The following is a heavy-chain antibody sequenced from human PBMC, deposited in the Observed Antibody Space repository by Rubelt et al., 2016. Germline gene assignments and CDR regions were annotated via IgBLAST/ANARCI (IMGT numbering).Heavy chain of an antibody. Sequence: QVQLVESGGGVVQPGGSLRLSCAASGFTFSNYGIHWVRQAPGKGLEWVAFIRYDGSNKYYVDFVKGRFTISRDNSKNTLYLQRKSLRAEDTAVYYCAREVWSSSSEDYWGQGTLVTVSS. V-gene: IGHV3-30*02. CDR3: AREVWSSSSEDY. D-gene: IGHD6-6*01. J-gene: IGHJ4*02. CDR1: GFTFSNYG. CDR2: IRYDGSNK.